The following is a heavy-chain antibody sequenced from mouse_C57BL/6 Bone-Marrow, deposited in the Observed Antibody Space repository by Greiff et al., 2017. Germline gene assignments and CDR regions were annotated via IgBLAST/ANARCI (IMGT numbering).Heavy chain of an antibody. J-gene: IGHJ4*01. CDR2: IDPSDSDT. CDR1: GYTFTSYW. Sequence: QVQLQQPGAELVRPGSSVKLSCKASGYTFTSYWMHWVKQRPIQGLEWIGNIDPSDSDTYYNQKFKDKATFTLDNSSSTAYLQLISLTSDDSAVYYWERGGSSYRAIDYWGQGTSVTVSA. CDR3: ERGGSSYRAIDY. V-gene: IGHV1-52*01. D-gene: IGHD1-1*01.